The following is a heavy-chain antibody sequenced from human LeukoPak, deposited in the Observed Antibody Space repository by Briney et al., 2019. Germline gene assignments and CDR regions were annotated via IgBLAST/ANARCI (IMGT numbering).Heavy chain of an antibody. D-gene: IGHD5-12*01. J-gene: IGHJ4*02. Sequence: GGSLRLSCTASGFTFSTHSINWVRQAPRKGLEWVSVIWGNGATTYYADSVKGRFTTSRDNSMNTVYLQMNSLRAEDTAIYYCAKDQRPDSGYDIDYWGQETLVTVSS. CDR2: IWGNGATT. CDR1: GFTFSTHS. CDR3: AKDQRPDSGYDIDY. V-gene: IGHV3-23*01.